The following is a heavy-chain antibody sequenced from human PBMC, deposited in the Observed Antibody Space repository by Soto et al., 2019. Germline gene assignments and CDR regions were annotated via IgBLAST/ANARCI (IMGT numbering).Heavy chain of an antibody. CDR2: IYPGDSVVTDT. CDR3: ARHPLVAAAGGAYGMDV. Sequence: PGESLKISCQASGYSFSTYWIGWVRQLPGKGLEWMAIIYPGDSVVTDTLYNPSVQGQVIISADKSISTAYLQWRSLKESDTGMYYCARHPLVAAAGGAYGMDVWGQGTTVTVSS. V-gene: IGHV5-51*01. D-gene: IGHD6-13*01. J-gene: IGHJ6*02. CDR1: GYSFSTYW.